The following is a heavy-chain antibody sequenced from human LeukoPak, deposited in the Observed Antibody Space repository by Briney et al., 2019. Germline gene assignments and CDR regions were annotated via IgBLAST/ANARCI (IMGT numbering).Heavy chain of an antibody. Sequence: AASVKVSXKASGGPFSSYAISWVRQAPGQGLEWMGRIIPIFGTANYAQKFQGRVTITTDESTSTAYMELSSLRSEDTAVYYCARDCSGGSCYFSLDYWGQGTLVTVSS. CDR3: ARDCSGGSCYFSLDY. J-gene: IGHJ4*02. CDR1: GGPFSSYA. V-gene: IGHV1-69*05. CDR2: IIPIFGTA. D-gene: IGHD2-15*01.